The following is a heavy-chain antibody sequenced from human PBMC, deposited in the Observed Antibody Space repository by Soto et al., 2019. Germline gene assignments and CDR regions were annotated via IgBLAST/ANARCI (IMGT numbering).Heavy chain of an antibody. D-gene: IGHD2-21*02. CDR1: VFTFSLHS. CDR3: ARGVRTDYYQYYGMDV. V-gene: IGHV3-48*01. CDR2: ISTGSTNI. J-gene: IGHJ6*02. Sequence: GGSLRLSCSASVFTFSLHSMSWVRQAPGKGLEWVSYISTGSTNIHYADSVKGRFTISRDSASSSLYLQMNSLRGDDTAVYYCARGVRTDYYQYYGMDVWGQGTTVTVS.